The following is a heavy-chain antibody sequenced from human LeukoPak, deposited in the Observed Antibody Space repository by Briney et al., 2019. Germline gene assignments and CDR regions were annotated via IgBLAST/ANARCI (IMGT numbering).Heavy chain of an antibody. J-gene: IGHJ1*01. V-gene: IGHV4-59*01. CDR3: ATYSSTGIFQH. D-gene: IGHD6-13*01. Sequence: PSETPSLTCTVSGGSISSYYWSWIRQPPGKGLEWIGYIYYSGSTNYNPSLKSRVIISVDTSKNQFTLKLSSVTTADTAVYYCATYSSTGIFQHWGQGTLVTVSS. CDR1: GGSISSYY. CDR2: IYYSGST.